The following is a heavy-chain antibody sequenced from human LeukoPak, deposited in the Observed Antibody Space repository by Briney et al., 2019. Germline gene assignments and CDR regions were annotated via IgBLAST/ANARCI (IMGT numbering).Heavy chain of an antibody. J-gene: IGHJ5*02. CDR3: ARERGYDFWSGYYKFDP. D-gene: IGHD3-3*01. CDR2: INHSGST. CDR1: GGSFSGYY. V-gene: IGHV4-34*01. Sequence: SSETLSPTCAVYGGSFSGYYWSWIRQPPGKGLEWIGEINHSGSTNYNPSLKSRVTISVDTSKNQFSLKLSSVTAADTAVYYCARERGYDFWSGYYKFDPWGQGTLVTVSS.